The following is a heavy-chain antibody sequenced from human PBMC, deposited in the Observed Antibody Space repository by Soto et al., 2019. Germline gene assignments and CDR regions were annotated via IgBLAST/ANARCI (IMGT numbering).Heavy chain of an antibody. CDR1: TGSINSFY. J-gene: IGHJ6*03. D-gene: IGHD3-3*01. CDR3: ARGATSILANYYFYMDV. V-gene: IGHV4-59*12. CDR2: IHYRGST. Sequence: QVQLQESGPGLMKPSETLSLTCTVSTGSINSFYWNWIRQAPGRGLEWIGYIHYRGSTNYNPSLRSRITISVDTSKNQFSLSLRSVTASDSAVYFCARGATSILANYYFYMDVWGRGTPVTVSS.